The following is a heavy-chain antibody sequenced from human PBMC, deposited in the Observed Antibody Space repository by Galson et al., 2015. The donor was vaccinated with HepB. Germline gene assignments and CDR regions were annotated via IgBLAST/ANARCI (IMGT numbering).Heavy chain of an antibody. J-gene: IGHJ6*02. D-gene: IGHD6-13*01. V-gene: IGHV1-69*13. Sequence: SVKVSCKASGDTFSSYAISWVRQAPGQGLEWMGGIIPIFGTTNYAQKFQGRVTITADESTSTAYMELSSLRSEDTAVYYCARDPGVAAAGHYNGLDVWGQGTTVTDSS. CDR3: ARDPGVAAAGHYNGLDV. CDR2: IIPIFGTT. CDR1: GDTFSSYA.